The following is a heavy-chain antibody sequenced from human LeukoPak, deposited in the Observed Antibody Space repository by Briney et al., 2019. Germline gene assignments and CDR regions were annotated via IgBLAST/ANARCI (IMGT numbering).Heavy chain of an antibody. Sequence: GGSLRLSCAASGFXFSSYSMNWVRQAPGKGLEWVAVISYDGSNKYYADSVKGRFTISRDNSKNTLYLQMNSLRAEDTAVYYCAKDSGGLMDYWGQGTMVTVSS. D-gene: IGHD2-15*01. J-gene: IGHJ4*02. CDR1: GFXFSSYS. CDR3: AKDSGGLMDY. CDR2: ISYDGSNK. V-gene: IGHV3-30*18.